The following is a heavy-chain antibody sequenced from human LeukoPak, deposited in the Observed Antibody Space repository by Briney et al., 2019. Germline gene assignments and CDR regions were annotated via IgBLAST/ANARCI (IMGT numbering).Heavy chain of an antibody. CDR2: IYYSGSA. J-gene: IGHJ5*02. CDR1: GGSISSSSYY. Sequence: SETLSLTCTVSGGSISSSSYYWGWIRQPPGKGLEWIGSIYYSGSAYYNPSLKSRVTISVDTSKNQFSQKLSSVTAADTAVYYCAIDSGYPNWFDPWGQGTLVTVSS. CDR3: AIDSGYPNWFDP. D-gene: IGHD3-22*01. V-gene: IGHV4-39*07.